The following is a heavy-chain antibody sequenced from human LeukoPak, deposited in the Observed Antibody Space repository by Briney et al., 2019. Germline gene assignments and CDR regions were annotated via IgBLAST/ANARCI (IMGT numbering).Heavy chain of an antibody. CDR1: GGSISSSNDY. J-gene: IGHJ3*02. Sequence: PSETLSLTCTVSGGSISSSNDYWGWIRQPPGKGLEWIGEINHSGSTNYNPSLKSRVTISVDTSKNQFSLKLSSVTAADTAVYYCARIYCSSTSCYDSRGAFDIWGQGTMVTVSS. D-gene: IGHD2-2*01. V-gene: IGHV4-39*01. CDR3: ARIYCSSTSCYDSRGAFDI. CDR2: INHSGST.